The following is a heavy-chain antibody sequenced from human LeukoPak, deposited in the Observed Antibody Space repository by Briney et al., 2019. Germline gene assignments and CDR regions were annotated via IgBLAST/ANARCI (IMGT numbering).Heavy chain of an antibody. CDR2: ISSRSSTK. J-gene: IGHJ3*02. CDR3: AKDQVISGSEASDI. Sequence: GGSLRLSCAASGFTFATYNMNWVRQAPGKGPEWVSYISSRSSTKYYADPVKGRFTISRDNSWNTLYLQMSSLRAEDTAVYYCAKDQVISGSEASDIWGQGTMVTVSS. CDR1: GFTFATYN. D-gene: IGHD2-21*01. V-gene: IGHV3-48*01.